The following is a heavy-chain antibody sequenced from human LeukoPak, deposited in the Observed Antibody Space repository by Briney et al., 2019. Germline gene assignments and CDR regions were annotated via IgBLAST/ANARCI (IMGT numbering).Heavy chain of an antibody. Sequence: GGSLRLSCAASGFTFSDYYMSWIRQAPGKGLEWVSYISSSSSTIYYADSVKGRFTISRDNAKNSLYLQMNSLRAEDTAVYYCARDVYDYYYYMDVWGKGTTVTVSS. CDR2: ISSSSSTI. CDR3: ARDVYDYYYYMDV. J-gene: IGHJ6*03. V-gene: IGHV3-11*04. CDR1: GFTFSDYY.